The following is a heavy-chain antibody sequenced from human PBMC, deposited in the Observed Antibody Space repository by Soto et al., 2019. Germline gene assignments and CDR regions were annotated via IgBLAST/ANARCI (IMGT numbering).Heavy chain of an antibody. Sequence: PGESLKISCKGSGYSFTSYWIGWVRQMPGKGLEWMGIIYPGDSDTRYSPSFQGQVTISADKSISTAYLQWSSLKASDTAMYYCARPVGYGDYYYYYGMDVWGQGTTVTVYS. V-gene: IGHV5-51*01. CDR2: IYPGDSDT. D-gene: IGHD1-26*01. CDR3: ARPVGYGDYYYYYGMDV. CDR1: GYSFTSYW. J-gene: IGHJ6*02.